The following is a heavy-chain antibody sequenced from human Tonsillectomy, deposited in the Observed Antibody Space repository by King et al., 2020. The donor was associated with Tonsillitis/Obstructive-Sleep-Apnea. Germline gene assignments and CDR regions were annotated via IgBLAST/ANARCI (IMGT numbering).Heavy chain of an antibody. CDR3: ARDGLDYYDTSGYYGGY. CDR1: GFTVSSNY. CDR2: IYSGGST. J-gene: IGHJ4*02. Sequence: VQLVESGGGLVQPGGSLRLSCAASGFTVSSNYMSWVRQAPGKGLEWVSVIYSGGSTYYADSVKGRFTISRDNSKNTLYLQMNSLRAADTAVYYCARDGLDYYDTSGYYGGYWGQGTLVTVSS. V-gene: IGHV3-66*01. D-gene: IGHD3-22*01.